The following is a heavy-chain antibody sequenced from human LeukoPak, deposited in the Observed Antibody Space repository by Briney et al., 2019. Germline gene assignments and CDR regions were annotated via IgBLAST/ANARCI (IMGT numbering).Heavy chain of an antibody. D-gene: IGHD4-17*01. CDR2: ISWNSGSI. V-gene: IGHV3-9*01. J-gene: IGHJ4*02. CDR3: AKALGGDYGDNFDY. CDR1: GFTFDDYA. Sequence: GGSLRLSCAASGFTFDDYAMHWVRQAAGEGLEWVSGISWNSGSIGYADSVKGRFTISRDNAKNSLYPQMNSLRAEDTALYYCAKALGGDYGDNFDYWGRGTLVTVSS.